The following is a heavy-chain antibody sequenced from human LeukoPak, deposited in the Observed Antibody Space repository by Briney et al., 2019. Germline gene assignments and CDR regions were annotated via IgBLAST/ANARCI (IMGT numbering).Heavy chain of an antibody. CDR1: GFTFSSYW. CDR2: ISSDGSST. CDR3: ARDGNYYYYYMDV. V-gene: IGHV3-74*01. J-gene: IGHJ6*03. Sequence: GGSLRLSCAGSGFTFSSYWMHWVRQAPGKGLVWVSRISSDGSSTSYADSVKGRFTISRDNAKNTLYLQMSSLRAEDTAVYYCARDGNYYYYYMDVWGKGTTVTVSS. D-gene: IGHD1-26*01.